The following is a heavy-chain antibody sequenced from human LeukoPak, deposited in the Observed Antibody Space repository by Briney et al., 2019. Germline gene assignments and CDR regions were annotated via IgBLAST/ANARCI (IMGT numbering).Heavy chain of an antibody. V-gene: IGHV5-51*01. CDR2: IDPSDSET. CDR1: GYGFTSYW. CDR3: ARQTAMGRSGDY. D-gene: IGHD5-18*01. Sequence: GESLKISCKASGYGFTSYWIGWVRQMPGKGLEWMGIIDPSDSETRYTPSFQGQVTISVDKSLITADLQWNSLKASDTAMYYCARQTAMGRSGDYWGQGTLVTVSS. J-gene: IGHJ4*02.